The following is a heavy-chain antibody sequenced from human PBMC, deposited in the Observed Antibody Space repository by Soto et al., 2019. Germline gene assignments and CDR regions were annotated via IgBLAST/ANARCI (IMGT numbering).Heavy chain of an antibody. CDR3: ARGRREEWRGYFDS. J-gene: IGHJ4*02. V-gene: IGHV3-21*01. Sequence: EVQLVESGGGLVKPGGSLRLSCAASGFMFSSYSMNWVRQAPGKGLEWVSSISSSSSYIYYADSVKGRFTISRDNAKNSLYLQMNSLRAEDTAVYYCARGRREEWRGYFDSWGPGTLVTASS. CDR2: ISSSSSYI. CDR1: GFMFSSYS. D-gene: IGHD3-3*01.